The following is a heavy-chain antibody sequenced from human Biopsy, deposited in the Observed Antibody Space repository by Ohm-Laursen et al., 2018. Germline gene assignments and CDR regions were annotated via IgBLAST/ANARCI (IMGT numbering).Heavy chain of an antibody. V-gene: IGHV3-11*01. D-gene: IGHD3-16*02. Sequence: SLRLSCAASGFTFSDYYMSWIRQAPGKGLEWLSYVSGSGTTIFYADSVKGRFTVSRDNAKNSLYLQMNSLTVGDTAVYYCSRDGVGSYHDYWGQGTLVTVSS. CDR2: VSGSGTTI. CDR1: GFTFSDYY. J-gene: IGHJ4*02. CDR3: SRDGVGSYHDY.